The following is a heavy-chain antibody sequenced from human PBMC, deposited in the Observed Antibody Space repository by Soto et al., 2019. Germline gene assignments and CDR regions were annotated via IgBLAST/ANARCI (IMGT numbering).Heavy chain of an antibody. CDR1: GYTFTSYD. J-gene: IGHJ2*01. CDR2: MNPKSGNT. Sequence: QVQLVQSGAEVGKPGASVKVSCKASGYTFTSYDINWVRQASGQGLERMGWMNPKSGNTGSAQRFQGRLTMTRNTSINTAYMELTSLTSEDAAVYYCARVHTVTTYVDVWGRGTLVAVSS. CDR3: ARVHTVTTYVDV. V-gene: IGHV1-8*01. D-gene: IGHD4-17*01.